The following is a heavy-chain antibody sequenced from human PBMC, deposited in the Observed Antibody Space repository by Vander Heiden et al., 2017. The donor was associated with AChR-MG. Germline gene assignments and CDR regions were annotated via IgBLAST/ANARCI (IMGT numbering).Heavy chain of an antibody. Sequence: EVQLVDSGGGLVKPGGSLRLSCAASGFTFSSYSMNWVRQAPGKGLEWVSSISSSSSYIYYADSVKGRFTISRDNAKNSLYLQMNSLRAEDTAVYYCARDRRAGAAFDIWGQGTMVTVSS. V-gene: IGHV3-21*01. D-gene: IGHD3-10*01. CDR3: ARDRRAGAAFDI. J-gene: IGHJ3*02. CDR1: GFTFSSYS. CDR2: ISSSSSYI.